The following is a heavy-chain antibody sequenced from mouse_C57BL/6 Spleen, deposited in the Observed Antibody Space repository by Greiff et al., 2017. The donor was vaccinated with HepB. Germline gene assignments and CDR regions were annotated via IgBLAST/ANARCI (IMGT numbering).Heavy chain of an antibody. CDR2: IWGVGST. CDR1: GFSLTSYG. CDR3: ASGGGRFAY. J-gene: IGHJ3*01. Sequence: VNVVESGPGLVAPSQSLSITCTVSGFSLTSYGVDWVRQSPGKGLEWLGVIWGVGSTNYNSALKSRLSISKDNSKSQVFLKMNSLQTDDTAMYYCASGGGRFAYWGQGTLVTVSA. V-gene: IGHV2-6*01.